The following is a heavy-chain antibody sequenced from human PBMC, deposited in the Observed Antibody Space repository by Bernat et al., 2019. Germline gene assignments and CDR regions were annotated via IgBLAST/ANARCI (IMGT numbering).Heavy chain of an antibody. D-gene: IGHD2-2*02. Sequence: VQLVESGGGLVQPGGSLRLSCAASGFTFSSYGMHWVRQAPGKGLEWVAVISYDGSNKYYADSVKGRFTISRDNSKNTLYLQMNSLRAEDTAVYYCAKAQYQLLYDYYYYGMDVWGQGTTVTVSS. V-gene: IGHV3-30*18. CDR1: GFTFSSYG. CDR2: ISYDGSNK. CDR3: AKAQYQLLYDYYYYGMDV. J-gene: IGHJ6*02.